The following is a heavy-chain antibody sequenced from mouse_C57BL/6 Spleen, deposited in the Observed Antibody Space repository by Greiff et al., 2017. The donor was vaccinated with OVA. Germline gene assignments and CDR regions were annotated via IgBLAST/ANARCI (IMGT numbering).Heavy chain of an antibody. CDR3: VRRSDFLYYAMDY. D-gene: IGHD2-4*01. CDR2: IRSKSNNYAT. CDR1: GFSFNTYA. V-gene: IGHV10-1*01. Sequence: EVQGVESGGGLVQPKGSLKLSCAASGFSFNTYAMNWVRQAPGKGLEWVARIRSKSNNYATYYADSVKDRFTISRDDSESMLYMQMNNLKTEDTAMYYCVRRSDFLYYAMDYWGQGTSVTVSS. J-gene: IGHJ4*01.